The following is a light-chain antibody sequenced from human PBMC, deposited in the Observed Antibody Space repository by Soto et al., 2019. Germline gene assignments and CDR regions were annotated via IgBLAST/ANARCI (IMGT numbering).Light chain of an antibody. CDR3: SSYAGSNNFV. CDR2: EVT. Sequence: QCVLTQPPSASGSPGQSFPISCTGTTSDVGGYDYVSWYQQHPGKAPKLMIYEVTKRPSGVPDRFSGSKSGNTASLTVSGLQAEDEADYYCSSYAGSNNFVFGTGTKVTVL. J-gene: IGLJ1*01. CDR1: TSDVGGYDY. V-gene: IGLV2-8*01.